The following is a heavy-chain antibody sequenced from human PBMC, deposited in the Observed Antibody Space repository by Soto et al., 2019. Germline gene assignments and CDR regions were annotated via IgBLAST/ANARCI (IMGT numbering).Heavy chain of an antibody. CDR1: GGSITSHY. D-gene: IGHD6-19*01. CDR3: GRTGDNSGSNRIDS. J-gene: IGHJ4*02. V-gene: IGHV4-59*11. CDR2: IYYSGST. Sequence: PSETLSLTCTVSGGSITSHYWSWLRQPPGKGLEWIGYIYYSGSTNYNPSLKSRVTISVDTSKSQFSLKLNSVTAADTAVYFYGRTGDNSGSNRIDSWGQGTLVTVSS.